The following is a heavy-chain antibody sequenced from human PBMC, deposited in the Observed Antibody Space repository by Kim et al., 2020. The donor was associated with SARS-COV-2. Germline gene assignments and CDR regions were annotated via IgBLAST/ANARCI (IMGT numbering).Heavy chain of an antibody. V-gene: IGHV3-73*01. D-gene: IGHD2-15*01. J-gene: IGHJ5*02. Sequence: SVKGRFTISRDDSANTGYLQMNSLKAEDTAVYYCTSGYCSGGTCYPQFDPWGQGTLVTVSS. CDR3: TSGYCSGGTCYPQFDP.